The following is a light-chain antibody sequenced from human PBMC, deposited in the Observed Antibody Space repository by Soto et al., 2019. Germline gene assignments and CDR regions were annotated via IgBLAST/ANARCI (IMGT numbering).Light chain of an antibody. CDR3: ETWDSNTHTV. J-gene: IGLJ3*02. Sequence: QSVLTQSSSASASLGSSVKLTCTLSSVHSSYIIAWHQQQPGKAPRYLMKLECSGSYNKASGVPDRFSGSSSGADRYLTISNLQFEDEADYYCETWDSNTHTVFGGGTKLTVL. V-gene: IGLV4-60*02. CDR1: SVHSSYI. CDR2: LECSGSY.